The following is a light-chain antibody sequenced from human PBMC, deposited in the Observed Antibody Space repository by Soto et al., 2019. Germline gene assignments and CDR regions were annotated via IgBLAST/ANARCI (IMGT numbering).Light chain of an antibody. V-gene: IGKV1-39*01. J-gene: IGKJ1*01. CDR2: AIS. Sequence: DIQMTQAPSSLPASVGDRITITCRTSQTIIRSLNWYQQKPGRAPKLLIYAISNLHSGVPSRFSGSGSGTDFTLTIDGLQPEAFATYLCQQSHSTPLTFGQGTEVAI. CDR3: QQSHSTPLT. CDR1: QTIIRS.